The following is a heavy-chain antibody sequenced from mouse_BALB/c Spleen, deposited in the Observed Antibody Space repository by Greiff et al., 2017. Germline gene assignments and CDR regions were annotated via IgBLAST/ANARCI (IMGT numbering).Heavy chain of an antibody. CDR3: ARAPMITTGYVDY. CDR2: ISSGGSYT. Sequence: EVQGVESGGGLVKPGGSLTLSCAASGFTFSSYAMSWVRQSPEKRLEWVAEISSGGSYTYYPDSVKGRFTISRDNAKNNLYLQMSSLKSEDTAMYYCARAPMITTGYVDYWGQGTSVTVAS. CDR1: GFTFSSYA. J-gene: IGHJ4*01. V-gene: IGHV5-6*01. D-gene: IGHD2-4*01.